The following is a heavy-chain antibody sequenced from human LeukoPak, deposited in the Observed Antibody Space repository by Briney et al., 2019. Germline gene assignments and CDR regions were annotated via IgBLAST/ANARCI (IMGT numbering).Heavy chain of an antibody. CDR1: GFTFSDHY. Sequence: GGSLRLSCEVSGFTFSDHYMSWIRQAPGKRLEWVSYISSGSTYTNYADSVEGRFTISRDNAKNSLYLRMNSLRAEDTAVYYCARGDYGGDYFDYWGQGTLVTVSS. CDR2: ISSGSTYT. D-gene: IGHD4-23*01. CDR3: ARGDYGGDYFDY. J-gene: IGHJ4*02. V-gene: IGHV3-11*05.